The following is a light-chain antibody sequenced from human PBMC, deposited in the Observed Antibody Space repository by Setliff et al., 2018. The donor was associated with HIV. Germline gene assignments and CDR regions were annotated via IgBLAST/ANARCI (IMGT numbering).Light chain of an antibody. CDR1: NSNIGTNT. CDR2: TNS. J-gene: IGLJ1*01. Sequence: VLTQPPSASGTPGQRVTISCSGSNSNIGTNTVNWYQQLPGAAPKLLIYTNSHRPSGVPDRFSGSKSGTSASLAISGLRSEDEADYYCCSYTSSLTYVFGTGTKVTVL. CDR3: CSYTSSLTYV. V-gene: IGLV1-44*01.